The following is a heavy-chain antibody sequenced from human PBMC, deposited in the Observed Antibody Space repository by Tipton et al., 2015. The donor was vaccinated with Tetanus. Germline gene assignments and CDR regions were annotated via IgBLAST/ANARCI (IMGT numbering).Heavy chain of an antibody. Sequence: TLSLTCTVSGGSISSSYWNWIRQPPGKGLEWIGYIFYSGSTNYNPSLKSRVTISVDTSKNQFSLKLSSVTAADTAVYYCARAAAEWFGESTFDYWGQGTLVTVSS. CDR1: GGSISSSY. CDR2: IFYSGST. J-gene: IGHJ4*02. V-gene: IGHV4-59*08. D-gene: IGHD3-10*01. CDR3: ARAAAEWFGESTFDY.